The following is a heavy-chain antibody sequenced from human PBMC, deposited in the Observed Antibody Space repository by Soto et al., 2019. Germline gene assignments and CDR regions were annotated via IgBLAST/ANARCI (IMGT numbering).Heavy chain of an antibody. CDR1: GFTFSSYA. CDR2: ISYDGSNK. CDR3: ARRGYGMDV. D-gene: IGHD3-10*01. V-gene: IGHV3-30*04. J-gene: IGHJ6*02. Sequence: VGSLRLSCAASGFTFSSYAMHWVRQAPGKGLEWVAVISYDGSNKYYADSVKGRFTISRDNSKNTLYLQMSSLRAEDTAVYYCARRGYGMDVWGQGTTVTVSS.